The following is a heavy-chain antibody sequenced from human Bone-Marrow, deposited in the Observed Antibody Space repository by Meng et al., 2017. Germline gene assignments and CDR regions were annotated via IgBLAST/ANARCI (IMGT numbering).Heavy chain of an antibody. CDR2: IHYSGNT. Sequence: QLQLQESVPGLVKPSETLSLTCTVSGGYIRRSSDYWGWVRQPPGKGLEWIGSIHYSGNTYYNPYLKSRVTISEHTSKNQFSLKLSSVTAADTAVFYRARHLLVGATLNWFDPWGQGTLVTVSS. CDR1: GGYIRRSSDY. D-gene: IGHD1-26*01. CDR3: ARHLLVGATLNWFDP. J-gene: IGHJ5*02. V-gene: IGHV4-39*01.